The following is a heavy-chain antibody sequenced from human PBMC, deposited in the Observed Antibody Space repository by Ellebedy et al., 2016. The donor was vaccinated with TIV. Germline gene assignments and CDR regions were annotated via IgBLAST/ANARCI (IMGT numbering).Heavy chain of an antibody. V-gene: IGHV5-51*01. CDR3: ARDSGLAD. CDR2: IYPGDSDT. CDR1: GYSXTNYW. J-gene: IGHJ4*02. Sequence: GESLKISCKGSGYSXTNYWXXWVPXLPGKGXEWLGIIYPGDSDTRYSPSFQGQVTISADKSISTAYLQWSSLKASDTAMYYCARDSGLADWGQGTLVTVSS. D-gene: IGHD3/OR15-3a*01.